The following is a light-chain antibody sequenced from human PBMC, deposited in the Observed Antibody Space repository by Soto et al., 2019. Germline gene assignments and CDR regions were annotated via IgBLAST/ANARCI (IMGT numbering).Light chain of an antibody. CDR1: QGISSY. V-gene: IGKV1-8*01. CDR3: QQYNSSRT. J-gene: IGKJ5*01. CDR2: AAS. Sequence: AIRMTQSPSSFSASTGDRVTITCRASQGISSYLAWYQQKPGKAPKLLIYAASTLQSGVPSRFSGSGSGTDFTLTISSLQPDDFATYYCQQYNSSRTFGQGTRLENK.